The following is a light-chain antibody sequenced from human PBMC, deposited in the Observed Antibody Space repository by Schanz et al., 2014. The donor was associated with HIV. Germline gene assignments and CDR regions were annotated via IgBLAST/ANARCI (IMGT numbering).Light chain of an antibody. CDR1: SSDVGGYNY. CDR3: SSYRSLNNLI. J-gene: IGLJ2*01. Sequence: QSALTQPPSASGSPGQSVTISCTGTSSDVGGYNYVSWYQQHPGKAPKLMIYEVSNRPSGVSNRFSGSKSGNTASLTVSGLQAEDEADYHCSSYRSLNNLIFGGGTKVTVL. V-gene: IGLV2-8*01. CDR2: EVS.